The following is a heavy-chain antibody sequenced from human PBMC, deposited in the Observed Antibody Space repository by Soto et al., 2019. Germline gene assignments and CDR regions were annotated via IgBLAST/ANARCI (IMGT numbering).Heavy chain of an antibody. CDR1: GFTFSSYA. V-gene: IGHV3-23*01. CDR3: AKPAINWNYFFDY. Sequence: GGSLRLSCAASGFTFSSYAMSGVRQAPGKGLEWVSAISGSGGSTYYADSVKGRFTIPRDNSKNTLYLQMNSLRAEDTAVYYCAKPAINWNYFFDYWGQGTLVTVSS. J-gene: IGHJ4*02. D-gene: IGHD1-7*01. CDR2: ISGSGGST.